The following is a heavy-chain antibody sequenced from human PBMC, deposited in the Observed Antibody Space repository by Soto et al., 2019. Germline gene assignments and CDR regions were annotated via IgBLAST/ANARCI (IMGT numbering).Heavy chain of an antibody. J-gene: IGHJ6*03. V-gene: IGHV3-20*01. CDR2: INWNGGST. Sequence: SGGSLRLSCAASGFTFDDYGMSWVRQAPGKGLEWVSGINWNGGSTGYADSVKGRFTISRDNAKNSLYLQMNSLRAEDTALYHCAREGATITVYYYMDVWGKGTTVTVSS. D-gene: IGHD5-12*01. CDR1: GFTFDDYG. CDR3: AREGATITVYYYMDV.